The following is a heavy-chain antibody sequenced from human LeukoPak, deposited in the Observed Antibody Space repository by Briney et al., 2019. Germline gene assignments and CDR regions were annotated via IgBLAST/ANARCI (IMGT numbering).Heavy chain of an antibody. D-gene: IGHD5-12*01. V-gene: IGHV2-70*01. J-gene: IGHJ6*03. CDR1: GLSLRTSGMC. CDR2: IDWDDDK. Sequence: SGPTLVNPKRLLTQTYTLSGLSLRTSGMCVSWIRQPPGKALEWLALIDWDDDKYYSTSLKTRLTLSKDTTKNQVCLTMNKMDPVDTATYYCARTIVANTRNYYYYIDVSGKGTTVTVSS. CDR3: ARTIVANTRNYYYYIDV.